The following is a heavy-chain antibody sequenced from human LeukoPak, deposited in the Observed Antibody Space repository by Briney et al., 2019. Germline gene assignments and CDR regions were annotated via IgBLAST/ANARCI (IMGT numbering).Heavy chain of an antibody. V-gene: IGHV1-46*01. Sequence: GASVKVSCKASGYTFSMYNMHWVRQAPGQGLEWMGIINPSGGTSYAQKLQGRITMTRDTSTSTLYMELSSPRSEDTAVYYCAREGVAGTGLDYWGQGTLVTVSS. CDR2: INPSGGT. D-gene: IGHD6-13*01. CDR1: GYTFSMYN. J-gene: IGHJ4*02. CDR3: AREGVAGTGLDY.